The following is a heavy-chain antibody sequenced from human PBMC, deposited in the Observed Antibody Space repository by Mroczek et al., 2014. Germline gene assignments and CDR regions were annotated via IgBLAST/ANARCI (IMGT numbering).Heavy chain of an antibody. Sequence: QVQLQQSGAGLLKPSETLSLTCAVYGGSFSGYYWSWIRQPPGKGLEWIGEINHSGSTNYNPSLKSRVTISVDTSKNQFSLKLSSVTAADTAVYYCARGRPNLGYCSGGSCLPFDYWGQGTLVTVSS. CDR2: INHSGST. CDR1: GGSFSGYY. J-gene: IGHJ4*02. D-gene: IGHD2-15*01. CDR3: ARGRPNLGYCSGGSCLPFDY. V-gene: IGHV4-34*01.